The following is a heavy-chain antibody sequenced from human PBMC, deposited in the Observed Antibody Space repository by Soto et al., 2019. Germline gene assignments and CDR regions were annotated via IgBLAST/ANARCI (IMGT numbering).Heavy chain of an antibody. CDR3: ARGRLQLNYYYNGMDV. V-gene: IGHV4-59*01. Sequence: PSETLSLTCSVSGGSINSYYWSWIRQPPGKRLEWIGYIYYSGSTKYNPSLNSRVTISVDTSKNQFSLKLTSVTTADTAVYYCARGRLQLNYYYNGMDVWGQGTTVTVS. CDR1: GGSINSYY. D-gene: IGHD1-1*01. CDR2: IYYSGST. J-gene: IGHJ6*02.